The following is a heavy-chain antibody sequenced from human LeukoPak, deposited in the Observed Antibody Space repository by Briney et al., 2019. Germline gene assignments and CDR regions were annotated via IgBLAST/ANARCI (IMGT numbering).Heavy chain of an antibody. D-gene: IGHD6-6*01. CDR2: IKQDGSEK. Sequence: GGSLRLSCAASGFTFSNYWMSWVRQAPGKGLEWVANIKQDGSEKYYVDSVKGRFTISRDNAKNSLYLQMNSLRAEDTAVYYCARGFIAARPDAFDIWGQGTMVTVSS. V-gene: IGHV3-7*01. CDR3: ARGFIAARPDAFDI. J-gene: IGHJ3*02. CDR1: GFTFSNYW.